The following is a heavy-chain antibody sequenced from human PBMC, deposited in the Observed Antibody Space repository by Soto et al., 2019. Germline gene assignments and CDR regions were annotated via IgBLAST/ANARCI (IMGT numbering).Heavy chain of an antibody. CDR2: IDPTDSSS. D-gene: IGHD3-10*01. CDR1: GYNFGGYW. V-gene: IGHV5-10-1*01. J-gene: IGHJ4*02. Sequence: GESLKISCKGSGYNFGGYWISWVRQTPGKGLEWMGRIDPTDSSSNYNPSFESHVTVSAEKSISTAYLEWSSLKTSDTAIYYCARHGAYTFSENFDFWGQGTLVTVSS. CDR3: ARHGAYTFSENFDF.